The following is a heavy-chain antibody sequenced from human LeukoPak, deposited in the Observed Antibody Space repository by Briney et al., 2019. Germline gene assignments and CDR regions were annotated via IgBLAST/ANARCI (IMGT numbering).Heavy chain of an antibody. CDR1: GGSISSYY. D-gene: IGHD3-22*01. CDR2: IYYSGST. J-gene: IGHJ6*02. CDR3: ARGDVVTQYYYYGMDV. Sequence: SETLSLTCTVSGGSISSYYWSWIRQPPGKGLEWIGYIYYSGSTNYNPSLKSRVTISVDTSKNQFSLKLSSVTAADTAVYYCARGDVVTQYYYYGMDVWGQGTTVTVSS. V-gene: IGHV4-59*01.